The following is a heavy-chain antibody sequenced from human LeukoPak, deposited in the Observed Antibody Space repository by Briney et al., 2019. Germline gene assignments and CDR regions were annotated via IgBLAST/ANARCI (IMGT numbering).Heavy chain of an antibody. Sequence: GGSLRLSCAASGFTFSSYGMHWVRQAPGKGLEWVAVIWYDGSNKYYADSVKGRFTISRDNSKNTLYLQMNRLRAEDTAVYYCAKDFVDTPGAFDMWGRGTMVTVSS. CDR1: GFTFSSYG. J-gene: IGHJ3*02. D-gene: IGHD5-18*01. CDR2: IWYDGSNK. CDR3: AKDFVDTPGAFDM. V-gene: IGHV3-33*06.